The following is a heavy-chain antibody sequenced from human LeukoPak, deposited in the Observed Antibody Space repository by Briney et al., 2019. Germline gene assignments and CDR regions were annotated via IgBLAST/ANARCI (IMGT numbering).Heavy chain of an antibody. J-gene: IGHJ5*02. V-gene: IGHV1-18*01. CDR2: ISAYNGNT. D-gene: IGHD3-9*01. CDR3: ASSGLGYDILTGYYINNWFDP. CDR1: GYTFTSYG. Sequence: ASVTVSCKASGYTFTSYGIIWVRQAPGQGVEGMGWISAYNGNTNYAQKLQGRVTMTTDTSTSTAYMELRSLRSDDTAVYYCASSGLGYDILTGYYINNWFDPWGQGTLVTVSS.